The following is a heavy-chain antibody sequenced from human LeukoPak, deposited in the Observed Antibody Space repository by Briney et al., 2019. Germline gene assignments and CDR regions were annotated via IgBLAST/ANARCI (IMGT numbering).Heavy chain of an antibody. CDR2: IRFDGSGK. J-gene: IGHJ6*04. D-gene: IGHD3-10*02. Sequence: PGGSLRLSCAASGFTFSDYGVHWVRQAPGKGLEWVAFIRFDGSGKYYADSVKGRFTISRDNFKNTLYLQMNSLRVEDTAVYYCAELGITMIGGVWGKGTTVTISS. CDR3: AELGITMIGGV. V-gene: IGHV3-30*02. CDR1: GFTFSDYG.